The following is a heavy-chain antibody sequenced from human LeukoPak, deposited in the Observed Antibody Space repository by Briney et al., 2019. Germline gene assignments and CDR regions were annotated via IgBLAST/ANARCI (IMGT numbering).Heavy chain of an antibody. CDR2: FNPNSGAT. D-gene: IGHD6-13*01. CDR1: GYTFTGHY. V-gene: IGHV1-2*02. Sequence: GASVKVSCKASGYTFTGHYIHWVRQAPGQGLEWLGWFNPNSGATKYAQKFQGRVTMTRDTSSTTAYMELNGLISDDVAVYYCARDLMTAAGPIDYWGQGTLVTVSS. J-gene: IGHJ4*02. CDR3: ARDLMTAAGPIDY.